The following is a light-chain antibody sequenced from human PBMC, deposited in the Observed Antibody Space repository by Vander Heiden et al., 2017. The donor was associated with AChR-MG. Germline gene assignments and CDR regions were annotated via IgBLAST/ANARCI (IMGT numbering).Light chain of an antibody. J-gene: IGKJ1*01. Sequence: DIQMTQSPFSLSASVGDRVTITCRASQSISSYLNWYQQKPGKAPKLLIYAASSLQSGVPSRFSGSGSGTDFTLTISSLQPEDFATYYGQHQRTFGQGTKVEIK. V-gene: IGKV1-39*01. CDR1: QSISSY. CDR2: AAS. CDR3: QHQRT.